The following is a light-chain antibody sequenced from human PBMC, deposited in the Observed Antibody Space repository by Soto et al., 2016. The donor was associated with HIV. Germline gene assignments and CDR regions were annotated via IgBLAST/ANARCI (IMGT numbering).Light chain of an antibody. CDR3: QVWDSNSDHYV. J-gene: IGLJ1*01. CDR1: NIGRKP. Sequence: SYVLTQPPSVSVAPGRTASITYGGNNIGRKPVHWYQQKPGQAPVLVVYDDTDRPSGIPERFSGSNSGSTATLSISKVEAGDEADYYCQVWDSNSDHYVFGTGTKVTVL. CDR2: DDT. V-gene: IGLV3-21*03.